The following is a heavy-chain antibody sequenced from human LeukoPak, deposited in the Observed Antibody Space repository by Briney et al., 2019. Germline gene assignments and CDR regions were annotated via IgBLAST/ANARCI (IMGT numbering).Heavy chain of an antibody. CDR3: TSHVGGTARAWGYFQY. Sequence: GGSLRLSCAASGFTFDDYAMHWVRQAPGKGLEWVSGISWNSGSIDYTDSVKGRFTISRDNANKSLFLQMNSLRAEDTAVYYCTSHVGGTARAWGYFQYWGQGTLVTVSS. J-gene: IGHJ1*01. CDR1: GFTFDDYA. V-gene: IGHV3-9*01. D-gene: IGHD1-26*01. CDR2: ISWNSGSI.